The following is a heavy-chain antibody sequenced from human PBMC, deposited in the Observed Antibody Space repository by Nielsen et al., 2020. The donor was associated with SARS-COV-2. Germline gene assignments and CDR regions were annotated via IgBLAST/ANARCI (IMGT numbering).Heavy chain of an antibody. D-gene: IGHD3-22*01. V-gene: IGHV3-48*01. J-gene: IGHJ2*01. Sequence: WLRQPPGKGLEWVSYISSSSSTIYYADSVKGRFTISRDNAKNSLYLQMNSLRAEDTAVYYCARGKTNYYDSSGYPVGYFDLWGRGTLVTVSS. CDR2: ISSSSSTI. CDR3: ARGKTNYYDSSGYPVGYFDL.